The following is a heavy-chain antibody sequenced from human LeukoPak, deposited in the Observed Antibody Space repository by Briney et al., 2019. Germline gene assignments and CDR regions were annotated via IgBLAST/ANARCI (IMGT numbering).Heavy chain of an antibody. J-gene: IGHJ4*02. V-gene: IGHV3-21*01. CDR3: ARDRTYGSGSYSFDY. D-gene: IGHD3-10*01. CDR1: GFTFSSYS. Sequence: GGSLRLSFAASGFTFSSYSMNWVRQAPGKGLEWVSSISTSSSYIYYADSVKGRFTISRDNAKNSLYLQMNSLRAEDTAVYYCARDRTYGSGSYSFDYWGQGTLVTVSS. CDR2: ISTSSSYI.